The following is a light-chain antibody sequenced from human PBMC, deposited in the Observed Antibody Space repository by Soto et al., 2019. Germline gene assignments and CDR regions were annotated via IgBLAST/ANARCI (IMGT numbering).Light chain of an antibody. CDR1: NIGSKN. CDR2: RDS. J-gene: IGLJ3*02. Sequence: SYELTQPLSVSVALGQTARITCGGNNIGSKNVHWYQQKPGQAPVLVTYRDSNRPSGIPERFSGSNSGNTATLTISRAQAGDEADYYCQVWDSSTAWVFGGGTKLTVL. CDR3: QVWDSSTAWV. V-gene: IGLV3-9*01.